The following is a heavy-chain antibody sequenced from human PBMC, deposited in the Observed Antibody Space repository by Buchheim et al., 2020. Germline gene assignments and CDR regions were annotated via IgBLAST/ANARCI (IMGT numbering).Heavy chain of an antibody. Sequence: QLQESGPGLVTPSETLALTCSVSGDSISSSSYYWGWIRQPPGKGLEWIGSISFTGSTYYNPSLESRVSISVATHKNHFSLRLTSMTAADTAVYFCARHRVTVLLAGGWFDPWGQGTL. V-gene: IGHV4-39*01. CDR2: ISFTGST. CDR1: GDSISSSSYY. CDR3: ARHRVTVLLAGGWFDP. J-gene: IGHJ5*02. D-gene: IGHD2-15*01.